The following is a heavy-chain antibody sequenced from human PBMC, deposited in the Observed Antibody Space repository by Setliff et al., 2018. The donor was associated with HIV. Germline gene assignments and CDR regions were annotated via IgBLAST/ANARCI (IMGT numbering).Heavy chain of an antibody. J-gene: IGHJ5*02. D-gene: IGHD2-2*01. Sequence: SETLSLTCTVSGYSINSSHFWGWIRQAPGKGLQWIGFIYNSVTTNYNPSLKSRVTISLDTSKNQFSLKLTSVTAADTAVYYCARGGTSSNWFGPWGQGTLVTVSS. V-gene: IGHV4-38-2*02. CDR3: ARGGTSSNWFGP. CDR2: IYNSVTT. CDR1: GYSINSSHF.